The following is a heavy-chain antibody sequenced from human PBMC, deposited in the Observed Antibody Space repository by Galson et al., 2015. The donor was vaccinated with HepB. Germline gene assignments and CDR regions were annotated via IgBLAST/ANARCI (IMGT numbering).Heavy chain of an antibody. Sequence: SVKVSCKASGYTFTGYYMHWVRQAPEQGLEWMGRINPNSGGTNYAQKFQGRVTMTRDTSISTAYMELSRLRSDDTVVYYCARTPMIRTLWDANAFDIWGQGTMVTVSS. V-gene: IGHV1-2*05. CDR3: ARTPMIRTLWDANAFDI. CDR1: GYTFTGYY. J-gene: IGHJ3*02. D-gene: IGHD3-10*01. CDR2: INPNSGGT.